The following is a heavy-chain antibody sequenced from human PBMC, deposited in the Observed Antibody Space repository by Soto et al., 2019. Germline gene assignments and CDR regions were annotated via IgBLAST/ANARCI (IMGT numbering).Heavy chain of an antibody. D-gene: IGHD1-26*01. CDR2: ISSGSAYI. CDR3: TRDQGGSYDSWFDP. Sequence: EVQLVESGGGLVKPGGSLRLSCSFTFNSYSLNWVRQAPGKGLEWVSSISSGSAYIKYADSVKVRFTISRDNANNFLYLQMSSLRVDDTALYYCTRDQGGSYDSWFDPWGQGTLVTVSS. CDR1: TFNSYS. V-gene: IGHV3-21*06. J-gene: IGHJ5*02.